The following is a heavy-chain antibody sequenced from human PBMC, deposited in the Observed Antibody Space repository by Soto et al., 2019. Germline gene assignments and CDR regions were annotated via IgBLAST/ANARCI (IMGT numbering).Heavy chain of an antibody. Sequence: GESLKISCKRSWYSLTKYWISWVRHVPGKGLELMGIIHPGDSDARYSPAFQGHVTISADNSINTAYLQWRSLRASETAIYYCAIQADRRGYMYYWCQVRRVTLSS. V-gene: IGHV5-51*01. J-gene: IGHJ4*02. CDR3: AIQADRRGYMYY. CDR2: IHPGDSDA. CDR1: WYSLTKYW. D-gene: IGHD3-22*01.